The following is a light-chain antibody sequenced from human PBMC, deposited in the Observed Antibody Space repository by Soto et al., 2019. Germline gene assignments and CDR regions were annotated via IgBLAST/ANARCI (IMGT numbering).Light chain of an antibody. Sequence: QSALTQPASVSGSPGQSITISCTGSSSDVGNYNYVSWYQQYPGRVPKLLIYMVSNRASGVSNRFSGSKSGNTASLTISGLQAADEADYFCTSPTPGSLYVFGTGTKVTV. J-gene: IGLJ1*01. V-gene: IGLV2-14*01. CDR1: SSDVGNYNY. CDR2: MVS. CDR3: TSPTPGSLYV.